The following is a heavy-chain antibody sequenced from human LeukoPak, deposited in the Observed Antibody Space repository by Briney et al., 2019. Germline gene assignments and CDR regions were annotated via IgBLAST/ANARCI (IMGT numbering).Heavy chain of an antibody. Sequence: GGSLRLSCAASGFTVSSNYMSWVRQAPGKGLEWVSVIYSGGSTYYADSVKGRFTISRDNSKNTLHLQMNSLRPEDTAVYYCVKDRGSGSYPSPLFDNWGQGTLVTVSS. CDR3: VKDRGSGSYPSPLFDN. D-gene: IGHD3-10*01. CDR2: IYSGGST. V-gene: IGHV3-66*01. J-gene: IGHJ4*02. CDR1: GFTVSSNY.